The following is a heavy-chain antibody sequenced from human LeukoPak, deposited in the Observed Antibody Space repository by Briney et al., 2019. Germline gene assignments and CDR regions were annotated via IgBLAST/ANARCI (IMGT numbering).Heavy chain of an antibody. Sequence: GGSLRLSCAASGFTFSTYWMSWVRQAPGKGLEWVANIKQYGSETYYADSVKGRFTISRDNYKNTLYLQMNSLRAEDAAVYYCSKSSGTFYAGRGDYFDYWGQGTLVTVSS. CDR1: GFTFSTYW. CDR2: IKQYGSET. CDR3: SKSSGTFYAGRGDYFDY. V-gene: IGHV3-7*02. J-gene: IGHJ4*02. D-gene: IGHD1-26*01.